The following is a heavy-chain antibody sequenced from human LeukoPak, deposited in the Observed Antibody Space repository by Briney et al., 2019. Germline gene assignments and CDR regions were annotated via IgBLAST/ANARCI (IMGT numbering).Heavy chain of an antibody. V-gene: IGHV3-7*01. CDR1: GFTFVSHW. D-gene: IGHD2-15*01. CDR2: INQDGSER. J-gene: IGHJ3*02. Sequence: GGSLRLSCVASGFTFVSHWMTWVRQAPGKGLEWVANINQDGSERYYVDSVKGRFTISRDNAKNSLYLQMNSLRAEDTAVYYCARDQFLVAATWFNDAFDIWGQGTMVTVSS. CDR3: ARDQFLVAATWFNDAFDI.